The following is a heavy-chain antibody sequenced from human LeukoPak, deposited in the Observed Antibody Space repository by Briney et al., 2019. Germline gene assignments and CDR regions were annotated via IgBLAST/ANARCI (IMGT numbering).Heavy chain of an antibody. J-gene: IGHJ4*02. V-gene: IGHV4-34*01. CDR3: ARLVSKQSGGVDY. Sequence: SETLSLTCAVYGGSFSGYYWSWIRQPPGKGLEWIGEINHSGSTNYNPSLKSRVTISVDTSKNQFSLKLSSVTATDTAVYYCARLVSKQSGGVDYWGQGALVTVSS. D-gene: IGHD3-10*01. CDR1: GGSFSGYY. CDR2: INHSGST.